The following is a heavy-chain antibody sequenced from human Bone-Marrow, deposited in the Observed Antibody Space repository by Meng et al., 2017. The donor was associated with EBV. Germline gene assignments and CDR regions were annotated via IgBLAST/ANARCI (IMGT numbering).Heavy chain of an antibody. CDR1: GYTFSSYA. V-gene: IGHV1-3*01. Sequence: QVQLVQSGAEVKKPXXSVKVSCKASGYTFSSYAIHWVRQAPGQRLEWMGWINAGNGNTKYSQKFQGRVTITRDTSASTSYMELSSLRSEDTAVYYCARDPNDYWGQGTLVTVSS. J-gene: IGHJ4*02. CDR3: ARDPNDY. CDR2: INAGNGNT.